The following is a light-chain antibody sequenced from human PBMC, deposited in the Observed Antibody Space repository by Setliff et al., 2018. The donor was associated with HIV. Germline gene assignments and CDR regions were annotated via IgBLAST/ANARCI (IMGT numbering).Light chain of an antibody. Sequence: LAQPASVSGSPGQSITISCTGTSSDVGGYKYVYWYQQHPDKAPKLMIYEVSNRPSGISNRFSGSKSGNTASLTISGLQAEDEADYYCSSYRSGNTLVFGTGTKVTVL. CDR3: SSYRSGNTLV. CDR2: EVS. J-gene: IGLJ1*01. CDR1: SSDVGGYKY. V-gene: IGLV2-14*01.